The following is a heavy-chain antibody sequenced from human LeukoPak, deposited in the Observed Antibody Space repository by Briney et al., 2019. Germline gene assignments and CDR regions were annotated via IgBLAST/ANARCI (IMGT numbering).Heavy chain of an antibody. CDR1: GFTFSSYW. D-gene: IGHD6-6*01. J-gene: IGHJ4*02. CDR2: IKQDGSEK. V-gene: IGHV3-7*04. CDR3: ARGITARKFDY. Sequence: GGSLRLSCAASGFTFSSYWMSWVRQAPGRGLEWVANIKQDGSEKYYVDSVKGRFTISRDNAKNLLYLQMNSLRAEDTAVYYCARGITARKFDYWGQGTLVTVSS.